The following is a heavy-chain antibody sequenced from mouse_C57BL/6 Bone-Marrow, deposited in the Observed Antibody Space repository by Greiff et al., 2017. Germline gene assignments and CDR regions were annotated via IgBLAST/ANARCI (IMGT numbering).Heavy chain of an antibody. D-gene: IGHD2-4*01. V-gene: IGHV5-4*01. J-gene: IGHJ2*01. CDR2: ISDGGSYT. CDR1: GFTFSSYA. Sequence: EVKLMESGGGLVKPGGSLKLSCAASGFTFSSYAMSWVRQTPEKRLEWVATISDGGSYTYYPDNVKGRFTISRDNAKNNLYLQMSHLKSEDTAMYYCARDDYDYDFDYWGQGTTLTVSS. CDR3: ARDDYDYDFDY.